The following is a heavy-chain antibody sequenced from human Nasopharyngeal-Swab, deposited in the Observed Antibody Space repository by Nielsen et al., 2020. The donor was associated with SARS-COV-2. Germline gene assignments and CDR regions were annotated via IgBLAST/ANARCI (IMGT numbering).Heavy chain of an antibody. CDR2: IYYSGST. D-gene: IGHD3-22*01. Sequence: SETLSLTCTVSGGSISSYYWSWIRQPPGKGLEWIGYIYYSGSTNYNPSLKSRVTISVDTSKNQFSLKLSSVTAADTAVYYCAREYQSTYYYDGSGPIYDAFDIWGQGTMVTVSS. J-gene: IGHJ3*02. V-gene: IGHV4-59*01. CDR3: AREYQSTYYYDGSGPIYDAFDI. CDR1: GGSISSYY.